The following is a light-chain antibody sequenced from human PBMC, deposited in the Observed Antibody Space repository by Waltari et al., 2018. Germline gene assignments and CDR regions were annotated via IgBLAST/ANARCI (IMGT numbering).Light chain of an antibody. CDR2: AAS. Sequence: IVLTQSPGTLSFSPGERATMSCRASQSIGKYLVWYQQSPGEAPRLLISAASTRSPGIPDRFSGSGSGTDFSLTISRLEPEDFAVYYCQNHERLPATFGQGTKVEIK. CDR3: QNHERLPAT. V-gene: IGKV3-20*01. J-gene: IGKJ1*01. CDR1: QSIGKY.